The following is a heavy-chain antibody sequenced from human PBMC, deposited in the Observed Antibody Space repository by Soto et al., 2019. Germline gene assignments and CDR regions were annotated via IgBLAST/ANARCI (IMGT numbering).Heavy chain of an antibody. CDR2: IIPIFGTA. Sequence: VKVTCKASGGTFSSYVISWVRQAPGRGVEWMGGIIPIFGTANYAQKFQGRVTITADESTSTAYMELSSMRSEDTAVYYCAKGTMIVVVRARPYGMDVWGQGTTVTVSS. V-gene: IGHV1-69*01. CDR3: AKGTMIVVVRARPYGMDV. D-gene: IGHD3-22*01. J-gene: IGHJ6*02. CDR1: GGTFSSYV.